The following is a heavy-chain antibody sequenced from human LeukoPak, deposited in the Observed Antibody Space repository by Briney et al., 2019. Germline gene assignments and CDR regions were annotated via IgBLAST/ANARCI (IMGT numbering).Heavy chain of an antibody. CDR1: GGSISSGSYY. Sequence: SQTLSLTCTVSGGSISSGSYYWSWIRRPAGKGLEWIGRIYTSGSTNYNPSLNSRVTISVDTSKNQVSLKLTSVTAADTAVYYCARDTYHYDISGYYRLDYWGQGTLVTVSS. V-gene: IGHV4-61*02. CDR3: ARDTYHYDISGYYRLDY. D-gene: IGHD3-22*01. J-gene: IGHJ4*02. CDR2: IYTSGST.